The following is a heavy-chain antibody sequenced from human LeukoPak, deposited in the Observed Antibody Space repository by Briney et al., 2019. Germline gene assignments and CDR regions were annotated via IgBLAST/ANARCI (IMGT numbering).Heavy chain of an antibody. D-gene: IGHD3-22*01. CDR3: ASSHYDSSGYPYYYYGMDV. CDR1: GYSFTSYW. J-gene: IGHJ6*02. CDR2: IDPSDSYT. V-gene: IGHV5-10-1*01. Sequence: GESLKISCKGSGYSFTSYWISWVRQMPGKGLEWMGRIDPSDSYTNYSPSFQGHVTISADKSISTAYLQWSSLKASDTAMYYCASSHYDSSGYPYYYYGMDVWGQGTTVTVSS.